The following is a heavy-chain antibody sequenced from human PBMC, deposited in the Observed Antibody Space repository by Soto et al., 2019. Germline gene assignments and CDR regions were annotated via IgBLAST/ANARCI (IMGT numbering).Heavy chain of an antibody. Sequence: EVQLLESGGGLVQPGGSLRLSCAASGFSFSSYAISWVRQAPGKGLEWVSSIGGRGGSTYYADSVKGRFTISRDNSKNTVYLQMNSLRVEDTAVYYCARDSPSSGRSFDLWGQGILVTVSS. V-gene: IGHV3-23*01. CDR1: GFSFSSYA. D-gene: IGHD1-26*01. CDR2: IGGRGGST. CDR3: ARDSPSSGRSFDL. J-gene: IGHJ4*02.